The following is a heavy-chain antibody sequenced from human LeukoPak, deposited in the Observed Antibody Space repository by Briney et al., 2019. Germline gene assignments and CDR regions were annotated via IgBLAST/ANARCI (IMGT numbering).Heavy chain of an antibody. V-gene: IGHV4-4*07. CDR2: IYTSGST. CDR3: ARVPARRVVTTPTYFDF. Sequence: PSETLSLTCTVSGGSISSYYWSWIRQPAGKGLEWIGRIYTSGSTNYNPSLRSRVTISVDTSKNQFSLKLSSVTAADTAVYYCARVPARRVVTTPTYFDFWGQGTLVTVSS. J-gene: IGHJ4*02. D-gene: IGHD2-21*02. CDR1: GGSISSYY.